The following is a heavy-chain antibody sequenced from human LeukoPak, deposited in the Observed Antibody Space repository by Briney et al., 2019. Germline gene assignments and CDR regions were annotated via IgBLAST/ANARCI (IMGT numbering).Heavy chain of an antibody. CDR3: ARAGITVTGAFDY. V-gene: IGHV3-23*01. J-gene: IGHJ4*02. Sequence: GGSLRLSCAASGFTFSNYAMSWVRQAPGKGLEWVSAISGSASSTYYADSVKGRFTISRDNSKNTLYLQMNSLRAEDTAVYYCARAGITVTGAFDYWGQGTLVTVSS. D-gene: IGHD6-19*01. CDR2: ISGSASST. CDR1: GFTFSNYA.